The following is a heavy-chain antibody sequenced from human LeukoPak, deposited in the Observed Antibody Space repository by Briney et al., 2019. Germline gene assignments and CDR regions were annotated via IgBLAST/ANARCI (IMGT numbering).Heavy chain of an antibody. Sequence: GGSLRLSCAASGFTFSSYAMHWVRQAPGKGLEWVAVISYDGSNKYYADSVKGRFTISRGNSKNTLYLQMNSLRAEDTAVYYCARDGSSSSYDCWGQGTLVTVSP. V-gene: IGHV3-30-3*01. CDR1: GFTFSSYA. J-gene: IGHJ4*02. CDR2: ISYDGSNK. D-gene: IGHD6-6*01. CDR3: ARDGSSSSYDC.